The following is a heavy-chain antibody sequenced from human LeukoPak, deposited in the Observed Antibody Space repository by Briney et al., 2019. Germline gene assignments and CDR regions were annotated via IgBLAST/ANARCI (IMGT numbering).Heavy chain of an antibody. Sequence: PSETLSLTCTISGGSISSYYWSWIRQPPGKGLEWIGYIYYNGSTNYNPSLESRVTISVDTSKNQFSLKLSSVTAADTAVYYCARVKGQQLYNALDIWGQGTMVTVSS. D-gene: IGHD6-13*01. CDR1: GGSISSYY. CDR2: IYYNGST. CDR3: ARVKGQQLYNALDI. V-gene: IGHV4-59*01. J-gene: IGHJ3*02.